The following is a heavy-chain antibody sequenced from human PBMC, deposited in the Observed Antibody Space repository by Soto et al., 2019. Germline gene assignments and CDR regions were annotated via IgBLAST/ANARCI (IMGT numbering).Heavy chain of an antibody. D-gene: IGHD6-19*01. V-gene: IGHV5-51*01. J-gene: IGHJ6*02. CDR3: ARPREAGKNYYGVEV. CDR2: IYPGDSDT. Sequence: GESLKISCKGAGYRFTSYWIGWVRQMPGKGLEWMGIIYPGDSDTRYSPSFQGQVTISADKSISTAYLQWSSLKASDTAMYYCARPREAGKNYYGVEVWGQGTTVTVSS. CDR1: GYRFTSYW.